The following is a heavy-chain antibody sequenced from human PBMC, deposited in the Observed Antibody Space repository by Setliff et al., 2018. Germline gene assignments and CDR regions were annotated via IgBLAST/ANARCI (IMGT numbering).Heavy chain of an antibody. V-gene: IGHV3-30*02. J-gene: IGHJ6*03. CDR1: GFAFNTYG. Sequence: PGESLKISCVASGFAFNTYGMHWVRQAPGKGLEWVAFIRYDGSYKYFADSVKGRFTISRDTSKNTLYLQMDSLRTEGTAVYYCAKSSVASTFYYFYYMDVWGKGTTVTVSS. D-gene: IGHD6-19*01. CDR3: AKSSVASTFYYFYYMDV. CDR2: IRYDGSYK.